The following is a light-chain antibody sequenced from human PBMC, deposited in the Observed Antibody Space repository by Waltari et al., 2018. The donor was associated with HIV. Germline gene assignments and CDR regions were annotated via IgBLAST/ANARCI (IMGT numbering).Light chain of an antibody. Sequence: QSALTQPASVSGSPGRSITISCTGTSSDIGGYNYVSWYQQHPGKAPKLMIYEVSNRSSGVSSRFSCSKAGNTASLTISVLQAEDEADYYCSSYTGSTTVVFGGGTKVTVL. CDR1: SSDIGGYNY. V-gene: IGLV2-14*03. J-gene: IGLJ2*01. CDR3: SSYTGSTTVV. CDR2: EVS.